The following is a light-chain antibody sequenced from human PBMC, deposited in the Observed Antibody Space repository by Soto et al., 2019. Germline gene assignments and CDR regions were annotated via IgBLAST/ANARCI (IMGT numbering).Light chain of an antibody. J-gene: IGKJ2*01. CDR3: QQYGSSPYT. V-gene: IGKV3-20*01. CDR2: GAS. CDR1: QSVSSSY. Sequence: EIVLTQSPGTLSLSPGERATLSCRASQSVSSSYLAWYQQKPGQAPRLLIYGASSRATGIPDRFRGSGSGTEFTSPISRLEPEDFAVYYCQQYGSSPYTFGQGTKLEIK.